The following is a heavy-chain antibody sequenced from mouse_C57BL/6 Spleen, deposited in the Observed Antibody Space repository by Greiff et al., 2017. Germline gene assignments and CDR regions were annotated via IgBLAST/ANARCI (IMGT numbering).Heavy chain of an antibody. CDR2: IYPSGSYT. CDR1: GYTFTGYW. V-gene: IGHV1-69*01. CDR3: ARHATGVAAVYAMDY. J-gene: IGHJ4*01. D-gene: IGHD1-1*01. Sequence: QVQVQQPGAELVMPGASVKLSCKASGYTFTGYWMHWVKQRPGQGLEWIGEIYPSGSYTNYNEKFKGKATLTVDKSSSTAYMQLSRLTSEDSAVYYCARHATGVAAVYAMDYWGQGTSVTVSS.